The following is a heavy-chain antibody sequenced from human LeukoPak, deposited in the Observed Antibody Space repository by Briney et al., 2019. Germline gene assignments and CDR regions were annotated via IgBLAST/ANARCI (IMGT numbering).Heavy chain of an antibody. J-gene: IGHJ4*02. CDR1: GFTFSSYP. V-gene: IGHV3-64*01. CDR3: ARETIGTNDY. D-gene: IGHD5-24*01. CDR2: ISSNGDTT. Sequence: GGSLKLSCAASGFTFSSYPMHWVRQAPGKGLEYVSAISSNGDTTYYANSVRGRFTISRDNSKNTLYLQMGSLRTEDMAIYHCARETIGTNDYWGQGTLVTVSS.